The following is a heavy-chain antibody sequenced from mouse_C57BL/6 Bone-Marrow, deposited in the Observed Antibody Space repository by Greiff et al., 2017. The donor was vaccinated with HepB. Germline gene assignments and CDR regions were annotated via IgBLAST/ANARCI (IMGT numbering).Heavy chain of an antibody. J-gene: IGHJ2*01. D-gene: IGHD1-1*01. CDR3: ARSALYGSSLYYFDY. CDR1: GYTFTSYW. CDR2: IHPNSGST. V-gene: IGHV1-64*01. Sequence: QVQLQQPGAELVKPGASVKLSCKASGYTFTSYWMHWVKQRPGQGLEWIGMIHPNSGSTNYNEKFKSKATLTVDKSSSTAHMQLSSLTSEDSAVYYCARSALYGSSLYYFDYWGQGTTLTVSS.